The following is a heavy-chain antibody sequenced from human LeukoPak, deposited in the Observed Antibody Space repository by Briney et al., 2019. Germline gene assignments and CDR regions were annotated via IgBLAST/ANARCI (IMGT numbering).Heavy chain of an antibody. CDR2: INPNSGGT. V-gene: IGHV1-2*02. Sequence: GASVKVSCKASGYTFTGYYMHWVRQAPGQGLEWMGWINPNSGGTNYAQKFQGRVTMTRDTSISTAYMELSRLRSDDTAVYYCARGYCSSTSCYTWGDWFDPWGQGTLVTVSS. J-gene: IGHJ5*02. D-gene: IGHD2-2*02. CDR3: ARGYCSSTSCYTWGDWFDP. CDR1: GYTFTGYY.